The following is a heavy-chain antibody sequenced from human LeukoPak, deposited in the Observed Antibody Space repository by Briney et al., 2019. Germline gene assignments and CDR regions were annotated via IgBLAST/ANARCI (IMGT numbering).Heavy chain of an antibody. CDR3: ARAGIAVAGKVDAFDI. J-gene: IGHJ3*02. Sequence: SETLSLTCAVYGGSFSGYYWSWIRQPPGKGLEWIGEINHSGSTNYNPSLKSRVTISVDTSKNQFSLKLSSVTAADTAVYYCARAGIAVAGKVDAFDIWGQGTMVTVSS. CDR2: INHSGST. D-gene: IGHD6-19*01. CDR1: GGSFSGYY. V-gene: IGHV4-34*01.